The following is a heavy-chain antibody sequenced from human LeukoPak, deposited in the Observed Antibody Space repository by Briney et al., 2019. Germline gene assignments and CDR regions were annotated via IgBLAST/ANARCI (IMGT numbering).Heavy chain of an antibody. CDR2: IYYSGST. J-gene: IGHJ4*02. V-gene: IGHV4-39*01. Sequence: WVRQAPGKGLEWIGSIYYSGSTYYKPSLKSRVTISVDTSKNQFSLKLSSVTAADTAVYYCAVSSIAAAGNFDYWGQGTLVTVSS. D-gene: IGHD6-13*01. CDR3: AVSSIAAAGNFDY.